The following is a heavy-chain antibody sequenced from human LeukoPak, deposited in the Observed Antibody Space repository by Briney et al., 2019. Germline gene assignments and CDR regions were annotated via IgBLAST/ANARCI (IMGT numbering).Heavy chain of an antibody. D-gene: IGHD5-12*01. V-gene: IGHV1-18*01. J-gene: IGHJ6*03. CDR3: ARVVAPSYYYYYYMDV. CDR1: GYTFTSYG. CDR2: ISAYNGNT. Sequence: ALVKVSCKASGYTFTSYGISRVRQAPGQGLEWMGWISAYNGNTNYAQKLQGRVNMTTDTSTSIAYMELRSLRSDDTAVYYCARVVAPSYYYYYYMDVWGKGTTVTISS.